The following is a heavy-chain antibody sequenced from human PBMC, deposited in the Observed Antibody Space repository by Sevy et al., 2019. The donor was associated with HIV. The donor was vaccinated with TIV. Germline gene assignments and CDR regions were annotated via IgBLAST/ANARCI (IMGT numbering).Heavy chain of an antibody. D-gene: IGHD6-25*01. V-gene: IGHV3-7*01. CDR1: GFTFSSYW. CDR3: ARGGQRFDY. CDR2: IKQDGSER. J-gene: IGHJ4*02. Sequence: GGSLRLSCAASGFTFSSYWMRWVRQAPGKGLEWVANIKQDGSERYYLDSVKGRFTISRDNAKNSLYLQMDSLRAEDTAVYYCARGGQRFDYWGQGTLVTVSS.